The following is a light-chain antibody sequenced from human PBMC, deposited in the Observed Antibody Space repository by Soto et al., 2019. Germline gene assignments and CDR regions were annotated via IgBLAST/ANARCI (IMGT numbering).Light chain of an antibody. CDR1: SSDVGGYDY. J-gene: IGLJ1*01. CDR2: DVT. Sequence: PGQSVTISCTGTSSDVGGYDYVSWYQQHPGKAPKLMIYDVTKRPSGVPDRFSGSRSGNTASLTISGLQAEDDADYYCCSYAGTYTFYVFGTGTKVTVL. V-gene: IGLV2-11*01. CDR3: CSYAGTYTFYV.